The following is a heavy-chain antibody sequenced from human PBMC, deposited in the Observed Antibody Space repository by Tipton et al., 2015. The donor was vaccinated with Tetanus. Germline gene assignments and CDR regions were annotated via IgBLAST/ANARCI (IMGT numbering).Heavy chain of an antibody. CDR3: ARVACSSTSCYSHYFDY. V-gene: IGHV4-59*01. Sequence: TLSLTCTVPGGSISSYYWSWIRQPPGKGLEWIGYIYYSGSTNYNPSLKSRVTISVDTSKSQFSLRLTSVTAADTAVYYCARVACSSTSCYSHYFDYWGPGSLVTVSS. D-gene: IGHD2-2*01. J-gene: IGHJ4*02. CDR1: GGSISSYY. CDR2: IYYSGST.